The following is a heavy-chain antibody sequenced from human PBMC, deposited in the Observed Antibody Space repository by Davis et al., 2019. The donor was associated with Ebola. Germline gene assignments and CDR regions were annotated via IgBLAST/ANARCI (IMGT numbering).Heavy chain of an antibody. CDR2: LYYSGST. D-gene: IGHD3-22*01. J-gene: IGHJ4*02. CDR1: GASISPYY. Sequence: MPSETLSLTCSVSGASISPYYWTWIRQPPGKGLEWIGNLYYSGSTNYNPSLKSRVTISVNTSKNQFSLKPSSVTAADTAVYYCARVGYYDSSGYNWGQGTLVTVSS. CDR3: ARVGYYDSSGYN. V-gene: IGHV4-59*12.